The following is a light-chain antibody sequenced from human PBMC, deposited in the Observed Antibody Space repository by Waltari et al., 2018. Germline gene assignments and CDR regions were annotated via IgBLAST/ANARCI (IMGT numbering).Light chain of an antibody. V-gene: IGLV1-44*01. J-gene: IGLJ3*02. Sequence: QSVLTQPPSASGTPGPRVTIPCSGSSSNIGSDTVNWFQNLPGTAPKPPIYTDNQRPSGVPDRFSGSKSGTSASLAISGLQSEDEADYYCATWDDTLHGCWVFGGGTKLTVL. CDR3: ATWDDTLHGCWV. CDR2: TDN. CDR1: SSNIGSDT.